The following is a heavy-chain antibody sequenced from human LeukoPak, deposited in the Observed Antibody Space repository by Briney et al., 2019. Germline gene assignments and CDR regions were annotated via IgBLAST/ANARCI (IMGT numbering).Heavy chain of an antibody. Sequence: ASVKVSCKASGYTFTSYGISWVRQAPGQGLEWMGWISAYNGNTNYAQKLQGRVTMTTDTSTSTVYMELSSLRSEDTAVYYCARASRDGYSSFDYWGQGTLVTVSS. CDR3: ARASRDGYSSFDY. D-gene: IGHD5-24*01. J-gene: IGHJ4*02. V-gene: IGHV1-18*01. CDR2: ISAYNGNT. CDR1: GYTFTSYG.